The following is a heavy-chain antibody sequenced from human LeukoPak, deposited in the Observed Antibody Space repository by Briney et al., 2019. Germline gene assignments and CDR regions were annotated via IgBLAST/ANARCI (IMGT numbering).Heavy chain of an antibody. Sequence: SETLSLTCTVSGGSISSGSYYWTWIRQPAGKGLEWIGRIYTSGSTNYNPSLKSRVTISVDTSKNQFSLKLSSVTAADTAVYYCARAPGVTTFTSFDYWGRGTLVTVSS. CDR3: ARAPGVTTFTSFDY. CDR2: IYTSGST. D-gene: IGHD2/OR15-2a*01. CDR1: GGSISSGSYY. J-gene: IGHJ4*02. V-gene: IGHV4-61*02.